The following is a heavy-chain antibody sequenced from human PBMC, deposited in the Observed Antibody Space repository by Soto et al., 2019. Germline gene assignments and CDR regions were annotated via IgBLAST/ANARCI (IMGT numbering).Heavy chain of an antibody. CDR2: ISSSSSYI. CDR1: GFTFSSYS. CDR3: ARGSYSSSWPPYYYGMDV. D-gene: IGHD6-13*01. V-gene: IGHV3-21*01. J-gene: IGHJ6*02. Sequence: LRLSCAASGFTFSSYSMNWVRQAPGKGLEWVSSISSSSSYIYYADSVKGRFTISRDNAKNSLYLQMNSLRAEDTAVYYCARGSYSSSWPPYYYGMDVWGQGTTVTVSS.